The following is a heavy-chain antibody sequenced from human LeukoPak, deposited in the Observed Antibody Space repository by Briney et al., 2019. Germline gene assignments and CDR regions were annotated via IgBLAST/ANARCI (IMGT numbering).Heavy chain of an antibody. V-gene: IGHV3-33*01. Sequence: GGSLRLSCGASGFTFSSYDIHWVRQAPGKGLEWVALIWSDGTNKYYADSVKGRFTISRDNSRNTVYLQMNSLRAEDTAVYHCARDRNSSGRYYFDYWGQGTQVTVSS. CDR2: IWSDGTNK. J-gene: IGHJ4*02. CDR1: GFTFSSYD. CDR3: ARDRNSSGRYYFDY. D-gene: IGHD3-22*01.